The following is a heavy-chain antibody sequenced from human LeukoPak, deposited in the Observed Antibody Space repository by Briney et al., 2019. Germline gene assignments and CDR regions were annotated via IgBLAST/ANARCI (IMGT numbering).Heavy chain of an antibody. Sequence: EGSLRLSCAASGFTFSNVWMSWVRQAPGEGLEWVGRIKSKTDGGTTDYAAPVKGRFTISRDDSKNTLFLQMNGLKIEDTAVYYCTTVSREDSSNDYWGQGTLVTVSS. CDR1: GFTFSNVW. CDR3: TTVSREDSSNDY. V-gene: IGHV3-15*01. CDR2: IKSKTDGGTT. D-gene: IGHD6-6*01. J-gene: IGHJ4*02.